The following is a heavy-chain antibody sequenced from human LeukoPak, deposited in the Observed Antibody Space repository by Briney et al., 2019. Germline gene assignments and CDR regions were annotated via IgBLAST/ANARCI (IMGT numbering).Heavy chain of an antibody. CDR3: ARDSGYYDLDY. V-gene: IGHV4-59*01. CDR2: IYYSGST. J-gene: IGHJ4*02. D-gene: IGHD3-22*01. Sequence: SETLSLTCTVSGGSISSYYWSWIRQPPGKGLEWIGYIYYSGSTNYNPSLKSRVTISVDTSKNQFSLKLSSATAADTAVYYCARDSGYYDLDYWGQGTLVTVSS. CDR1: GGSISSYY.